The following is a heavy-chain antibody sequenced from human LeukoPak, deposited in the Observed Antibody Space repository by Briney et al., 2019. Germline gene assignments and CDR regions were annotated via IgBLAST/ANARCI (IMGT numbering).Heavy chain of an antibody. Sequence: SETLSLTCAVYGGSFSGYYWSWIRQPPGKGLEWIGEINHSGSTNYNPSLKSRVTISVDTSKNQFSLKLSSVTAADTAVYYRARGLRKIAAAAPNLDYWGQGTLVTVSS. V-gene: IGHV4-34*01. CDR1: GGSFSGYY. J-gene: IGHJ4*02. CDR2: INHSGST. D-gene: IGHD6-13*01. CDR3: ARGLRKIAAAAPNLDY.